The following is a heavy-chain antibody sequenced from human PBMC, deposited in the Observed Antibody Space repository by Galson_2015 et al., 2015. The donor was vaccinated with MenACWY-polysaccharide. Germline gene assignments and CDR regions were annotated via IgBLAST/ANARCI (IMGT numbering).Heavy chain of an antibody. V-gene: IGHV3-7*01. CDR3: ARGHYGMDV. J-gene: IGHJ6*02. CDR1: GSKFSNYW. CDR2: IKKDGSEK. Sequence: SLRLSCAVSGSKFSNYWMTWVRQAPGKGLEWVANIKKDGSEKHYVDSVRGRFTISRDNALYLQMNSLRAEDTAVYFCARGHYGMDVWGQGTTVTVSS.